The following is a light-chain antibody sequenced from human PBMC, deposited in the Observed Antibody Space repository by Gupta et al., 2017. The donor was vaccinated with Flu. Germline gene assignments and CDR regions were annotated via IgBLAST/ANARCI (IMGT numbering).Light chain of an antibody. V-gene: IGKV1-33*01. CDR3: QQDDNLPRT. Sequence: DIQMTQSPSSLSASVGDRVTITCQASQDISNYLNWYQQKPGKAPKLLIYDASNLETGVPSRFSGSGSGTDFNFTISSLQPEDIATYYCQQDDNLPRTFGQGTKVEIK. J-gene: IGKJ1*01. CDR2: DAS. CDR1: QDISNY.